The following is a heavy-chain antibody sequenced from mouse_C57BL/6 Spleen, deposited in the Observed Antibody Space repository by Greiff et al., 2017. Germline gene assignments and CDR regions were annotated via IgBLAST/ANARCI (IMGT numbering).Heavy chain of an antibody. J-gene: IGHJ4*01. D-gene: IGHD4-1*01. CDR2: ISYDGSN. Sequence: ESGPGLVKPSQSLSLTCSVTGYSITSGYYWNWIRQFPGNKLEWMGYISYDGSNNYNPSLKNRISITRDTSKNQFFLKLNSVTTEDTATYYCARSNWEDAMDYWGQGTSVTVSS. CDR3: ARSNWEDAMDY. CDR1: GYSITSGYY. V-gene: IGHV3-6*01.